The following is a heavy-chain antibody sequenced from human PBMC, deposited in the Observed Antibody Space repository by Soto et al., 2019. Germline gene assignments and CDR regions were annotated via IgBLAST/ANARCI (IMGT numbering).Heavy chain of an antibody. CDR2: IKQDGSEK. CDR3: TTGSSGYDYHYYHGMDV. J-gene: IGHJ6*02. CDR1: GFTFSSYW. D-gene: IGHD5-12*01. V-gene: IGHV3-7*01. Sequence: GGSLRLSCAASGFTFSSYWMSWVRQAPGKGLEWVANIKQDGSEKYYVDSVKGRFTISRDNAKNSLYLQMNSLRAEDTAVYCCTTGSSGYDYHYYHGMDVWGQGTTVTVSS.